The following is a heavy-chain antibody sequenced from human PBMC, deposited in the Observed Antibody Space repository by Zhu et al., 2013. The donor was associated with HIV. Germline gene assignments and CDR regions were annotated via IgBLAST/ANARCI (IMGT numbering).Heavy chain of an antibody. D-gene: IGHD2-2*01. J-gene: IGHJ1*01. CDR3: ARGNQLLEYFQH. V-gene: IGHV1-18*01. Sequence: QVQLVQSGAEVKKPGASVKVSCTASGYTFTSYGFSWVRQAPGQGLEWMGWINSHNGNTNYAQKFQGRVTMTRDTSISTAYMELSRLRSDDTAVYYCARGNQLLEYFQHWGQGTLVTVSS. CDR2: INSHNGNT. CDR1: GYTFTSYG.